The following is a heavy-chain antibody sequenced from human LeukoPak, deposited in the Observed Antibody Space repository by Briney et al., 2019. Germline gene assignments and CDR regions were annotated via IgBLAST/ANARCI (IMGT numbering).Heavy chain of an antibody. CDR1: GFTFSSYA. J-gene: IGHJ6*02. CDR2: IGTSSSTI. Sequence: GGSLRPSCAASGFTFSSYAMSWVRQAPGKGLEWVSYIGTSSSTIYYADSVKGRFTISRDNAKNSLYLQMNSLRAEDTAVYYCARARQWPSYGMDVWGQGTTVTVSS. CDR3: ARARQWPSYGMDV. D-gene: IGHD6-19*01. V-gene: IGHV3-48*04.